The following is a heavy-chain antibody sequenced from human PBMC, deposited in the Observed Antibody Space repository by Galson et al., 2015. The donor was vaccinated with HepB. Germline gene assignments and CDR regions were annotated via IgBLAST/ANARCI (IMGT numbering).Heavy chain of an antibody. J-gene: IGHJ6*02. CDR2: ISAYNGNT. D-gene: IGHD6-19*01. V-gene: IGHV1-18*04. Sequence: SVKVSCKASGYAFTIYGISWVRQAPGQGLEWRGWISAYNGNTNYVQKFQGRVTMTTDTSTSTAYMELRSLRSDDTAVYFCAREHGSGWSFNGMDVWGQGTTVTVSS. CDR1: GYAFTIYG. CDR3: AREHGSGWSFNGMDV.